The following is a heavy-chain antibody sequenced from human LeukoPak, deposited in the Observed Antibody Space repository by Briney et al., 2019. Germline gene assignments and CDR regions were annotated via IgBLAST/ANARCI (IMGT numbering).Heavy chain of an antibody. CDR1: GFTFSSYS. CDR2: ISNIGSTI. Sequence: GGSLRLSCAASGFTFSSYSMNWVRQAPGKGLEWVSYISNIGSTIYYADSVKGRFTISRDNAKNSLYLQMNSLRAEDTAVYYCARHSGGGFFDYWGQGTLVTVSS. V-gene: IGHV3-48*04. CDR3: ARHSGGGFFDY. J-gene: IGHJ4*02. D-gene: IGHD6-19*01.